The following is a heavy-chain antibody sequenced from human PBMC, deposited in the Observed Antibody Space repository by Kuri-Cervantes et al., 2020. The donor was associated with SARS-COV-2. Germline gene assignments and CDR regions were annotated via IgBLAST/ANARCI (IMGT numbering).Heavy chain of an antibody. CDR3: ARISVGYSYGPFDY. V-gene: IGHV4-4*07. Sequence: ESLKISCTVSGGFISSYYWSWIRQPAGTRLEWIGRIYTSGSTNYNPSLKSRVTMSVDTSKNQYSLKLSSVATADTAVYYCARISVGYSYGPFDYWGQGTLVTVSS. J-gene: IGHJ4*02. CDR2: IYTSGST. D-gene: IGHD5-18*01. CDR1: GGFISSYY.